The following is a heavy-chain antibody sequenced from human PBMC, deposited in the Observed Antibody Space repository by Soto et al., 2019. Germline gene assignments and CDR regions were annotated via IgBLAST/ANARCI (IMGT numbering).Heavy chain of an antibody. Sequence: QVQLQESGPGLVKPSGTLSLTCVVSGGSISSNDWWSWVRQSPGKWLQWIGGIHHSGSPNYNPSLRSRVPIPPTNSKNQLPRKLTAVTGADTAVYFGVANGYYSMGVWGQGTTVTVSS. V-gene: IGHV4-4*02. CDR1: GGSISSNDW. CDR3: VANGYYSMGV. D-gene: IGHD3-3*01. J-gene: IGHJ6*02. CDR2: IHHSGSP.